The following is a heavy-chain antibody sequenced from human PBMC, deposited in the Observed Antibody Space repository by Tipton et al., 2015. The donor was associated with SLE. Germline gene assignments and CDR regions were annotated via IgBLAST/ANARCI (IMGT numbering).Heavy chain of an antibody. CDR2: VYYTGNT. V-gene: IGHV4-39*07. CDR1: GDSISNSSYY. D-gene: IGHD3-22*01. CDR3: ARDEYRYDTTGYHLLGHFDF. Sequence: TLSLTCIVSGDSISNSSYYWGWIRQPPGKGLEWVGTVYYTGNTFYNPSLKSRVTISVDTSKNQFSLNLSSVTAADTAAYYCARDEYRYDTTGYHLLGHFDFWGQGTLVTVSS. J-gene: IGHJ4*02.